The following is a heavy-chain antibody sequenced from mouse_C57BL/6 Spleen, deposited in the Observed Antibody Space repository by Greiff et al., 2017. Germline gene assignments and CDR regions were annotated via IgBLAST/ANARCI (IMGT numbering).Heavy chain of an antibody. CDR2: IRSKSNNYAT. CDR1: GFSFNTYA. J-gene: IGHJ2*01. V-gene: IGHV10-1*01. Sequence: EVMLVASGGGLVQPKGSLKLSCAASGFSFNTYAMNWVRQAPGKGLEWVARIRSKSNNYATYYADSVKDRFTISRDDSESMLYLQMNNLKTEDTAMYYCVRHEAFNYFDYWGQGTTLTVSS. CDR3: VRHEAFNYFDY.